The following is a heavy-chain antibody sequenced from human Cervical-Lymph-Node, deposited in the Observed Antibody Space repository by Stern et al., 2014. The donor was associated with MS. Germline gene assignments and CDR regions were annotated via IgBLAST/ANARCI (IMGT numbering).Heavy chain of an antibody. Sequence: MQLVESGGGLVKPGGSLRLSCAASGFSFSDYYMSWIRQAPGKGLEWVTYLSGSTSYTTYADSVKGRFTLSRDNTKNSLYLQMNSLSAEDTAVYYCARGYSSGWYAGSDYWGQGSLVTVSS. CDR2: LSGSTSYT. J-gene: IGHJ4*02. D-gene: IGHD6-19*01. CDR1: GFSFSDYY. V-gene: IGHV3-11*06. CDR3: ARGYSSGWYAGSDY.